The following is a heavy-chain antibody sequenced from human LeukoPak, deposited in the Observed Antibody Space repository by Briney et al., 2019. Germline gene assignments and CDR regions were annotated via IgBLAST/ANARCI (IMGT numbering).Heavy chain of an antibody. J-gene: IGHJ4*02. D-gene: IGHD3-22*01. CDR1: GGTFSSHA. CDR2: IIPIFGTA. Sequence: ASVKVSCKASGGTFSSHAISWVRQAPGQGLEWMGGIIPIFGTANYAQKFQGRVTITADESTSTAYMELSSLRSEDTAVYYCARGPYDSSGYPNFDYWGQGTLVTVSS. V-gene: IGHV1-69*13. CDR3: ARGPYDSSGYPNFDY.